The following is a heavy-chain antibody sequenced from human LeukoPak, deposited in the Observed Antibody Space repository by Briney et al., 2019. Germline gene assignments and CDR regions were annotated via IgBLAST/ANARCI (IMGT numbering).Heavy chain of an antibody. J-gene: IGHJ5*02. Sequence: ASVKVSCKASGYTFTSYGISWVRQAPGQGLEWMGWISAYNGNTNYAQKLQGRVTMTTDTSTSTAYMELRSLRSDDTAVYYCARGRRLAYCGGDCYGNWFDPRGQGTLVTVSS. CDR1: GYTFTSYG. V-gene: IGHV1-18*01. CDR3: ARGRRLAYCGGDCYGNWFDP. CDR2: ISAYNGNT. D-gene: IGHD2-21*02.